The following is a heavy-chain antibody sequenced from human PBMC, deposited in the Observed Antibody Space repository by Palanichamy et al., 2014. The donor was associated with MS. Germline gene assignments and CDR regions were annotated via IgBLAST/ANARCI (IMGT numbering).Heavy chain of an antibody. D-gene: IGHD1-1*01. Sequence: EVQLVESGGGLVQPGGSLRLSCAASGFTFSTYWMTWVRQAPGKGLEWVANVKQDGSEKYYVDSVKGRFTISRDNAKKSLYLQMNSLRAEDTAVYYCARDRTGASWGQGTLVTVSS. J-gene: IGHJ5*02. CDR1: GFTFSTYW. CDR3: ARDRTGAS. CDR2: VKQDGSEK. V-gene: IGHV3-7*03.